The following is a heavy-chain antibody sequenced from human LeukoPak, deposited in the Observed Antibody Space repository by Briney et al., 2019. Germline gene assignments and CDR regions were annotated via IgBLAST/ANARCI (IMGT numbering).Heavy chain of an antibody. CDR3: VRDGTSTDDY. CDR1: GYTFSNFG. V-gene: IGHV1-18*01. J-gene: IGHJ4*02. D-gene: IGHD2-2*01. Sequence: ASVRVSCKTSGYTFSNFGINGVRQAPGQGLEWMGWISGNNDNSNYGQKFQGRFTVTTDSSTSTAYMELRNLTFNDTAVYYCVRDGTSTDDYWGEGALVTVSS. CDR2: ISGNNDNS.